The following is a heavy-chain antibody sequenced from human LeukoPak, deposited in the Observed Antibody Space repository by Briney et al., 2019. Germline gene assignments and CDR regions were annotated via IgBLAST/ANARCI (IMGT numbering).Heavy chain of an antibody. D-gene: IGHD5-18*01. CDR3: ARLFKQYSYGPFDAFDI. Sequence: GGSLRLSCAASGFTFSSYAMSWVRRAPGKGLKWVSAISGSGGSTYYADSVKGRFTISRDNSKNTLYLQMNSLRAEDTAVYYCARLFKQYSYGPFDAFDIWGQGTMVTVSS. J-gene: IGHJ3*02. CDR1: GFTFSSYA. CDR2: ISGSGGST. V-gene: IGHV3-23*01.